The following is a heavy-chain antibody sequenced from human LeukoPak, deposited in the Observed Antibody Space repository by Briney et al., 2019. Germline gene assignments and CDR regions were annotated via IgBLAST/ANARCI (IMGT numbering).Heavy chain of an antibody. CDR3: TKGPYSSGWYDH. J-gene: IGHJ5*02. V-gene: IGHV3-33*06. CDR2: IWNDGSKI. CDR1: GFSFSIHA. Sequence: AGRSLRLSCAESGFSFSIHAIHWVRQAPGKGLEWVAVIWNDGSKIYYADSVKGRFTISRDNSNNMAYLQMNSLRAEDTAVYYCTKGPYSSGWYDHWGQGTLVTVSS. D-gene: IGHD6-19*01.